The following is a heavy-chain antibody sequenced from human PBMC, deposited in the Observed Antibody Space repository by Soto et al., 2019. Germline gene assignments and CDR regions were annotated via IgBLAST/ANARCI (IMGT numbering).Heavy chain of an antibody. Sequence: QVQLQQWGAGLLKPSETLSLTCAVYGGSFSGYYWSWIRQPPGKGLEWIGEINHSGSTNYNPSLKSRVPISVDTSKNQFSLKLSSVTAADTAVYYCARDHYDILTGYPTHAFDIWGQGTMVTVSS. V-gene: IGHV4-34*01. J-gene: IGHJ3*02. D-gene: IGHD3-9*01. CDR1: GGSFSGYY. CDR2: INHSGST. CDR3: ARDHYDILTGYPTHAFDI.